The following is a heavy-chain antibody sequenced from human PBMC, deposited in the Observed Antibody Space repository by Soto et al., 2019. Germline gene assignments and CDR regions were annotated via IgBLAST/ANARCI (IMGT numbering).Heavy chain of an antibody. CDR2: INSDGSST. D-gene: IGHD3-10*01. CDR1: GFTFSSYW. Sequence: VQLVESGGGLVQPGWSLRLSCAASGFTFSSYWMHWVRQAPGKGLVWVSRINSDGSSTSYADSVKGRFTISRDNAKNTLYLQMNSLRAEDRAVYYCARALVSMVRGVGYWGQGTLVTVSS. V-gene: IGHV3-74*01. J-gene: IGHJ4*02. CDR3: ARALVSMVRGVGY.